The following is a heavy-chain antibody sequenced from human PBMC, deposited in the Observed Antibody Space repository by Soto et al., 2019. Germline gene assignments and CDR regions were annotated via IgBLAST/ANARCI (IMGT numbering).Heavy chain of an antibody. CDR3: AKDPPYNPAVAGIFDY. CDR2: ISGSGGST. Sequence: EVQLLESGGGLVQPGGSLRLSCAASGFTFSSYAMSWVRQAPGKGLEWVSAISGSGGSTYYADSVKGRFTISRDNSKNTLYLQMNSLRAEDTAVYYCAKDPPYNPAVAGIFDYWGQGTLVTVSS. CDR1: GFTFSSYA. J-gene: IGHJ4*02. V-gene: IGHV3-23*01. D-gene: IGHD6-19*01.